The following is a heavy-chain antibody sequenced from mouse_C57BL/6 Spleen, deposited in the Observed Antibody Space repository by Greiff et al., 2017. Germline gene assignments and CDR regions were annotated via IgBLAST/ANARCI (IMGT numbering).Heavy chain of an antibody. D-gene: IGHD2-4*01. Sequence: VKLQQPGAELVQPGASVKMSCKASGYTFTSYWITWVKQRPGQGLEWIGDIYPGSGSTNYNEKFKSKATLTVDTSSSTAYMQLSSLTTEDSAVYYCAREDYYDYEYYVDYWGQGTTRTGSS. CDR2: IYPGSGST. CDR3: AREDYYDYEYYVDY. V-gene: IGHV1-55*01. CDR1: GYTFTSYW. J-gene: IGHJ2*01.